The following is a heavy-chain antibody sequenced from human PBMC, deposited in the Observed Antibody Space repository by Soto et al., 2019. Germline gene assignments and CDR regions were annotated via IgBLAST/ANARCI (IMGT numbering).Heavy chain of an antibody. CDR2: ISYDGSNK. Sequence: ESGGGVVQPGRSLRLSCAASGFTFSSYGMHWVRQAPGKGLEWVAVISYDGSNKYYADSVKGRFTISGDNSKNTLYLQMNSLRAEDTPVYYCAPWLAAFDYWGQGTLVTVSS. D-gene: IGHD2-15*01. J-gene: IGHJ4*02. CDR1: GFTFSSYG. CDR3: APWLAAFDY. V-gene: IGHV3-30*03.